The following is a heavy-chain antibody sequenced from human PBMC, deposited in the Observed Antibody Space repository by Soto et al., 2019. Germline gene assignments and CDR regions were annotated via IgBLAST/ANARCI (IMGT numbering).Heavy chain of an antibody. V-gene: IGHV1-18*01. CDR2: ISAYNGNT. Sequence: SVKVSCKACGDSIKSYGISWARQATGQGLEWMGWISAYNGNTNYAQRLQGRVTMTTDTSTSTAYMELRSLRSDDTAVYYCARATPYYDFWSGYQKGYYFDYWGQGTLVTVSA. CDR1: GDSIKSYG. CDR3: ARATPYYDFWSGYQKGYYFDY. D-gene: IGHD3-3*01. J-gene: IGHJ4*02.